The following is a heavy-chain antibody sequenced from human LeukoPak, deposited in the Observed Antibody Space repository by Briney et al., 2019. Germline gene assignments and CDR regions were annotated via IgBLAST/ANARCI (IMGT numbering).Heavy chain of an antibody. CDR2: ITYYRSNK. CDR3: ARRELTMVRGVISPYTMDV. D-gene: IGHD3-10*01. CDR1: GFTFSSYA. Sequence: PGRSLRLSCAASGFTFSSYAMHWVRQAPGKGLEWVTVITYYRSNKYYADSVKGRFTISRDNSKNTLYLQMNTLRAEHTAVYYCARRELTMVRGVISPYTMDVWGKGTTVTVPP. J-gene: IGHJ6*04. V-gene: IGHV3-30*04.